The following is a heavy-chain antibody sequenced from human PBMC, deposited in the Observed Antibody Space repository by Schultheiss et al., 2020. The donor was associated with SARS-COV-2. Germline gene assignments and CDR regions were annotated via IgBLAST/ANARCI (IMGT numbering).Heavy chain of an antibody. D-gene: IGHD4-17*01. J-gene: IGHJ6*03. Sequence: GGSLRLSCAASGFTFSNAWMSWVRQAPGKGLEWVSAISGSGGSTYYADSVKGRFTISRDNAKNSLYLQMNSLRAEDTAVYYCARVLTVTSYYYYYYMDVWGKGTTVTVSS. CDR2: ISGSGGST. CDR3: ARVLTVTSYYYYYYMDV. V-gene: IGHV3-23*01. CDR1: GFTFSNAW.